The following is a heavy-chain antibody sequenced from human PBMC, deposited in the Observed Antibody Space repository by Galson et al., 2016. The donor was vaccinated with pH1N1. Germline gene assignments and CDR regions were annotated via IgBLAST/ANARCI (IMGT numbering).Heavy chain of an antibody. D-gene: IGHD1/OR15-1a*01. J-gene: IGHJ4*02. CDR2: INQIGDVK. V-gene: IGHV3-7*01. CDR3: TRAMGTADAH. CDR1: GFTFSKYW. Sequence: SLRLSCAASGFTFSKYWMTWVRQAPGKGLEWVANINQIGDVKFYVDSVKGRFTISRDNAKNSVYLQMNSLRAEDTAVYYRTRAMGTADAHWGQGTLVTVST.